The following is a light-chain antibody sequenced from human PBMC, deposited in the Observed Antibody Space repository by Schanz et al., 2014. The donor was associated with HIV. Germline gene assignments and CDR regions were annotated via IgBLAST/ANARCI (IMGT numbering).Light chain of an antibody. CDR3: QQYGSPPWT. V-gene: IGKV3-20*01. CDR2: GAS. CDR1: QSVSSNS. Sequence: EIVLTQSPATLSVSPGERATLSCRASQSVSSNSLAWYQQKPGQAPRLLIYGASSRATGIPDRFSGSESGTDFTLTINRMEPEDYAVYYCQQYGSPPWTFGQGTKVEVK. J-gene: IGKJ1*01.